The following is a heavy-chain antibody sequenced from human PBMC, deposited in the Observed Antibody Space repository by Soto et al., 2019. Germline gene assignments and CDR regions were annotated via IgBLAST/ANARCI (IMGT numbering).Heavy chain of an antibody. CDR2: ISYDGSNK. J-gene: IGHJ4*02. V-gene: IGHV3-30*03. CDR3: VRDRGSF. Sequence: QVQLVESGGGVVQPGRSLRLSCAASGFTFSSYGMHWVRQAPGKGLEWVAVISYDGSNKYYADSVKGRFTSSRDDAENSLYLQMNSVRDEDTAVYYCVRDRGSFWGRGTLVTVSS. CDR1: GFTFSSYG.